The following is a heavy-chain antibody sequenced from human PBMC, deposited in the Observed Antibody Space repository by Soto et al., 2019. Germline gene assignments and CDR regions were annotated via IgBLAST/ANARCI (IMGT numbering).Heavy chain of an antibody. CDR2: IIPIFGTA. Sequence: QVQLVQSGAEVKKPGSSVKVSCKASGGTFSSYGISWVRQSPGQGLEWMGGIIPIFGTANYAQKFQGRVTITADESTSTAYMELSSLRSEDTAVHYCARGEAARYYHGMDVWGQGTTVTVSS. J-gene: IGHJ6*02. CDR3: ARGEAARYYHGMDV. V-gene: IGHV1-69*12. CDR1: GGTFSSYG. D-gene: IGHD6-13*01.